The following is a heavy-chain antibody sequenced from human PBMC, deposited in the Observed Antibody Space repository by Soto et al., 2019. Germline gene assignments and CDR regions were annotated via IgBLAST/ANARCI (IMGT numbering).Heavy chain of an antibody. CDR2: IYYSGSI. CDR1: GDSISNRNYY. Sequence: QLQLQESGPGLVKPSETLSLTCTVSGDSISNRNYYWGWIRQPPGKGLEWIGSIYYSGSIYDNPSLKSRVTISVDTSKNQFSLKLSSVTAADTAVYHCARLEYDRSGYYWFDPWGQGTLVTVSS. V-gene: IGHV4-39*01. CDR3: ARLEYDRSGYYWFDP. J-gene: IGHJ5*02. D-gene: IGHD3-22*01.